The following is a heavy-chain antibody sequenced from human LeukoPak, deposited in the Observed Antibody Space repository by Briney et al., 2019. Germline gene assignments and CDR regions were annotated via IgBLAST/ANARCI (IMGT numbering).Heavy chain of an antibody. J-gene: IGHJ4*02. Sequence: SQTVSLTCTVSGGSISSGDYYWSWIRQPPGKGLEWIGYIYYSGSTYYNPSLKSRVTISVDTSKNQFSLKLSSVTAADTAGYYCARDRSVAALWGHMGLDYWGQGTLVTVSS. CDR3: ARDRSVAALWGHMGLDY. CDR1: GGSISSGDYY. V-gene: IGHV4-30-4*08. CDR2: IYYSGST. D-gene: IGHD6-19*01.